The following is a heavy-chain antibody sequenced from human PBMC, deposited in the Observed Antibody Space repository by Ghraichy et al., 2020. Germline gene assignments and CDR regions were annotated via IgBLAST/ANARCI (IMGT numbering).Heavy chain of an antibody. CDR2: FDPEDGET. CDR1: GYTLTELS. D-gene: IGHD4-11*01. J-gene: IGHJ4*02. Sequence: ASVKVSCKVSGYTLTELSMHWVRQAPGKGLEWMGGFDPEDGETIYAQKFQGRVTMTEDTSTDTAYMELSSLRSEDTAVYYCATSVGVRDYTYYFDYWGQGTLVTVSS. V-gene: IGHV1-24*01. CDR3: ATSVGVRDYTYYFDY.